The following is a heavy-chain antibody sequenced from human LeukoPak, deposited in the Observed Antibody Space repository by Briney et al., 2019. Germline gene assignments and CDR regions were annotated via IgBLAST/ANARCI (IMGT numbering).Heavy chain of an antibody. CDR3: AREGPETRARWWGGGSDDVEASKPYDS. Sequence: SVKVSCRASGYTFTSYAISWVRQAPGQGLEWMGKIVPMGGPTKYAQKFQGRVTITADRSTTTAYMELSRLGSEDTAVYYCAREGPETRARWWGGGSDDVEASKPYDSWGQGTLVTVSS. D-gene: IGHD2-15*01. CDR2: IVPMGGPT. J-gene: IGHJ4*02. CDR1: GYTFTSYA. V-gene: IGHV1-69*04.